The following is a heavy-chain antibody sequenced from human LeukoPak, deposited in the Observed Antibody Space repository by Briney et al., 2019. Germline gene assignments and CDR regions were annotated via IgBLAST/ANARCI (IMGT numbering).Heavy chain of an antibody. D-gene: IGHD6-13*01. Sequence: SETLSLTCTVSGGSISSYYWSWIRQPPGKGLEGIGYIYYSGSTNYNPSLKSRGTISVDTSKNQYSRKLRSVTAGETGVYYCARGLGYSSSWYSLLWVYWGQGTLLTVSS. J-gene: IGHJ4*02. CDR1: GGSISSYY. V-gene: IGHV4-59*01. CDR2: IYYSGST. CDR3: ARGLGYSSSWYSLLWVY.